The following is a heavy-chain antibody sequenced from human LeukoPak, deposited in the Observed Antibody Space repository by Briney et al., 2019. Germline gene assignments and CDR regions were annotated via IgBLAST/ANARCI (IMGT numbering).Heavy chain of an antibody. CDR1: GFTFTSYG. CDR3: AKDRSSRRDAFDI. V-gene: IGHV3-33*03. D-gene: IGHD2-2*01. CDR2: IYYDGSNK. Sequence: PGGSLRLSCGASGFTFTSYGMHWVRQAPGKGLEWVAAIYYDGSNKYYADSVKGRFTISRDNSANTLYLQMNSLRAEDTAVYYCAKDRSSRRDAFDIWGQGTMVTVSS. J-gene: IGHJ3*02.